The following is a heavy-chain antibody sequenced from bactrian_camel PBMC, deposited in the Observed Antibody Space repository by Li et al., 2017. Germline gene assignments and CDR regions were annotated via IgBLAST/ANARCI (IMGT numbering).Heavy chain of an antibody. V-gene: IGHV3S57*01. CDR2: LASDGST. CDR1: GHTGRMYC. J-gene: IGHJ4*01. Sequence: QVQLVESGGGAVQSGGSLRLSCGSSSGHTGRMYCMAWFRLAPGKEREGVVALASDGSTWYADSVKGRFTISKDDLKDTLYLQMNSLKPEDTAMYYCAADSVGRCRARGWVERPSVAAYDYWGQGTQVTVS. CDR3: AADSVGRCRARGWVERPSVAAYDY. D-gene: IGHD5*01.